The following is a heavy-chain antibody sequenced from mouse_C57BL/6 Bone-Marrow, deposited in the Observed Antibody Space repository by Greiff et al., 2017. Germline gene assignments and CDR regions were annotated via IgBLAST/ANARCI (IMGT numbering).Heavy chain of an antibody. CDR3: ARRATVVATDAMDY. V-gene: IGHV2-2*01. Sequence: VQLQQSGPGLVQPSQSLSITCTASGFSLTSYGVHWVRQSPGKGLEWLGVIWSGGSTAYNAAFISRLSISKDNSKSQVFFKMNRLQADDTAIYYCARRATVVATDAMDYWGQGTSVTVSS. CDR2: IWSGGST. D-gene: IGHD1-1*01. CDR1: GFSLTSYG. J-gene: IGHJ4*01.